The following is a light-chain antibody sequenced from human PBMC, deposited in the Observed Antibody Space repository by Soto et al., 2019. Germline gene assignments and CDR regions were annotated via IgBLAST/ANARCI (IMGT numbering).Light chain of an antibody. CDR1: SSDVGAFNY. CDR2: DVS. J-gene: IGLJ1*01. Sequence: QSALTQPASVSGSPGQAITISCSGTSSDVGAFNYVSWYQQHPGKAPKLMIYDVSNRPSGVSNRFSGSKSGNTASLTISGLRAEAEADYYCNSYTSNNTYVFGTGTQLTVL. CDR3: NSYTSNNTYV. V-gene: IGLV2-14*03.